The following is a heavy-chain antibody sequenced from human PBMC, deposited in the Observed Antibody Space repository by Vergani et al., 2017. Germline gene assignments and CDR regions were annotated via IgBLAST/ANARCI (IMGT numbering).Heavy chain of an antibody. CDR2: ISGSGGST. J-gene: IGHJ6*02. D-gene: IGHD5-12*01. V-gene: IGHV3-23*01. CDR1: GFTFNHYA. Sequence: EVQLLESGGDLVQPGGSLRLSCAASGFTFNHYAMNWVRQAPGKGLEWVSDISGSGGSTYHAGSVKGRFTISRDSSKNTLYLQMNSLSAGDTAVYYCAKANPRNSGYDYLYYYHAMDVWGQGTTFTVSS. CDR3: AKANPRNSGYDYLYYYHAMDV.